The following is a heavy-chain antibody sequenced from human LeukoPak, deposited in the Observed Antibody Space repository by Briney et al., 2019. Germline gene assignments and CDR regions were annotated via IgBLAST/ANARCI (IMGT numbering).Heavy chain of an antibody. D-gene: IGHD6-13*01. CDR3: ARDPTGDSSSWVYYYYYGMDV. Sequence: GGSLRLSCAASGFTFSSYGMHWVRQAPGKGLEWVAVISYDGSNKYYADSVKGRFTISRDNSKNTLYLQMNSLRAEDTAVYYCARDPTGDSSSWVYYYYYGMDVWGQGTTVTVSS. V-gene: IGHV3-30*19. CDR1: GFTFSSYG. CDR2: ISYDGSNK. J-gene: IGHJ6*02.